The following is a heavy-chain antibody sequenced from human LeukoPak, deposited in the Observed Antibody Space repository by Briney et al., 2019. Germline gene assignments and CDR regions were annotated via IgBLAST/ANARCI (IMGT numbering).Heavy chain of an antibody. CDR2: ISAYNGNT. D-gene: IGHD1-26*01. V-gene: IGHV1-18*01. Sequence: GASVKVSCKASGYTFTRYGISWVRQAPGQGLEWMGWISAYNGNTNYAQKLQGRVTMTTDTSTSTAYMELRSLRSDDTAVYYCARHIVGATVYYFDYWGQGTPVTVSS. CDR3: ARHIVGATVYYFDY. CDR1: GYTFTRYG. J-gene: IGHJ4*02.